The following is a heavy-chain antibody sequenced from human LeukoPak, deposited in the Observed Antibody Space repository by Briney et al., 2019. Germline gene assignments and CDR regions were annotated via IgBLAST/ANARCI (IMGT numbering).Heavy chain of an antibody. CDR1: GGSISSSGFF. J-gene: IGHJ4*02. Sequence: PSATLSLTCTVSGGSISSSGFFWGWLRQPPGRGLEWIGSILYSGSTYYHPSLKSRVTISVDTSKNQFSLKLSSVTAADTAVYYCARQRRYCSGGSCYRDVGCWGQGTLVTVSS. CDR3: ARQRRYCSGGSCYRDVGC. CDR2: ILYSGST. V-gene: IGHV4-39*01. D-gene: IGHD2-15*01.